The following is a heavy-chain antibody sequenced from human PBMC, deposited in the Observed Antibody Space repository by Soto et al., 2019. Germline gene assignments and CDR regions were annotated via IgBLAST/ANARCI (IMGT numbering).Heavy chain of an antibody. CDR1: GFTFSSYG. CDR3: AKDQIGDSSGYPNSDY. Sequence: GGSLRLSCAASGFTFSSYGMHWVRQAPGKGLEWVAVISYDGSNKYYADSVKGRFTISRDNSKNTLYLQMNSLRAEDTAVYYCAKDQIGDSSGYPNSDYWGQGTLVTVS. CDR2: ISYDGSNK. D-gene: IGHD3-22*01. V-gene: IGHV3-30*18. J-gene: IGHJ4*02.